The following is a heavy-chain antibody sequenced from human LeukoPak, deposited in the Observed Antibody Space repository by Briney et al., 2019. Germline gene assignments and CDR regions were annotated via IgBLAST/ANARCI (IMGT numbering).Heavy chain of an antibody. CDR1: GYTFTGYY. Sequence: ASVKVSCKASGYTFTGYYMHWVRQAPGQGLEWMGWINPNSGGTNYAQKFQGWVTMTRDTSIGTAYMELSRLRSDDTAVYYCARAGAPAAAGTEGLYYYYYYGMDVWGKGTTVTVSS. CDR2: INPNSGGT. D-gene: IGHD6-13*01. CDR3: ARAGAPAAAGTEGLYYYYYYGMDV. J-gene: IGHJ6*04. V-gene: IGHV1-2*04.